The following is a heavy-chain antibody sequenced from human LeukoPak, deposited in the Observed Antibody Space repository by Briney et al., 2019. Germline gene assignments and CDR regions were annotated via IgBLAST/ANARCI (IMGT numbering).Heavy chain of an antibody. J-gene: IGHJ4*02. CDR3: AGEAPLGYDSSGRAPTNDY. Sequence: GGSLRLSCAASGFTFSSYWMSWVRQAPGKGLEWVANIKQDGSEKYYVDSVKGRFTISRDNAKNSLYLQMNSLRAEDTAVYYCAGEAPLGYDSSGRAPTNDYWGQGTLVTVSS. CDR1: GFTFSSYW. D-gene: IGHD3-22*01. CDR2: IKQDGSEK. V-gene: IGHV3-7*01.